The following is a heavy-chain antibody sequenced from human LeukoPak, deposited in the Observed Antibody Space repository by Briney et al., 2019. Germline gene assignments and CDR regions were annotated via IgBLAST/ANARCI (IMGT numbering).Heavy chain of an antibody. CDR3: ARDLWASGGTSDFDY. CDR2: ISAYNGNT. D-gene: IGHD6-25*01. V-gene: IGHV1-18*01. J-gene: IGHJ4*02. Sequence: RRASVKVSCKASGYTFTSYGISWVRQAPGQGLEWMGWISAYNGNTNYAQKLQGRVTMTTDTSTSTAYMELRSLRSDDTAVYYCARDLWASGGTSDFDYWGQGTLVTVSS. CDR1: GYTFTSYG.